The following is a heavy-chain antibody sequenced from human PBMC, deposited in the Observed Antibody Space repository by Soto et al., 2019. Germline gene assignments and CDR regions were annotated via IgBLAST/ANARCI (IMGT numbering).Heavy chain of an antibody. CDR2: IYYSGST. CDR3: ATTYFFGSGSGY. V-gene: IGHV4-39*01. Sequence: QLQLQESGPGLVKPSETLSLTCTVSDGSISSSSYYWGGIRQPPGKGLEWIGSIYYSGSTYYNPSLKSRVTLSVDTSKNQFSLKLTSVTAADTAVYYCATTYFFGSGSGYWGQGTLVTVSS. D-gene: IGHD3-10*01. J-gene: IGHJ4*02. CDR1: DGSISSSSYY.